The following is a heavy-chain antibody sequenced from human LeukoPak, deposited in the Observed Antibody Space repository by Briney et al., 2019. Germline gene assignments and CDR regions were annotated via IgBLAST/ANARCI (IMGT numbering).Heavy chain of an antibody. V-gene: IGHV3-23*01. CDR1: GFTFSTYA. D-gene: IGHD2-15*01. Sequence: PGGSLRLSCAASGFTFSTYAMSWVRQAPGKGLEWVSAISGSTGRTYYADSVKGRFTISRDNSKNTLYLQMNNLRAKDTAVYYCAPRVVGSAPFDYWGQGTLVTVSS. J-gene: IGHJ4*02. CDR3: APRVVGSAPFDY. CDR2: ISGSTGRT.